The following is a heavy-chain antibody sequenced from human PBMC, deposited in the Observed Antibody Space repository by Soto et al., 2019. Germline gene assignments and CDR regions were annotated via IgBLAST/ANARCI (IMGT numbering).Heavy chain of an antibody. CDR2: IIPILGIA. CDR1: GGTFSSYT. D-gene: IGHD3-10*01. Sequence: SVKVSCKASGGTFSSYTISWVRQAPGQGLEWMGRIIPILGIANYAQKFQGRVTITADKSTSTAYMELSSLRSEDTAVHYCARAGRDYGSGSYLGAFDIWGQGTMVTVS. CDR3: ARAGRDYGSGSYLGAFDI. J-gene: IGHJ3*02. V-gene: IGHV1-69*02.